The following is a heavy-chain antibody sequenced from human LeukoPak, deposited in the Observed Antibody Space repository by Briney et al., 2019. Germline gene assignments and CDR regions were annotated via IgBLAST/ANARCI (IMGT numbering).Heavy chain of an antibody. V-gene: IGHV1-2*02. CDR1: GYTFTYYY. CDR3: ARNGGGLDH. Sequence: ASVKVSCKASGYTFTYYYMYWLRQAPGQGLEWVAWIHPNSGATNYAQKLQGRVTMTRDTSISTVYMGLGSLTSDDTAVYYCARNGGGLDHWGQGTLVTVSS. CDR2: IHPNSGAT. D-gene: IGHD2-8*01. J-gene: IGHJ4*02.